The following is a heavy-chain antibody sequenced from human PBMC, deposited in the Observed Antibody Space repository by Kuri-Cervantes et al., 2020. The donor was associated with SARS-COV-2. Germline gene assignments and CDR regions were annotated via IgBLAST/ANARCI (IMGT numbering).Heavy chain of an antibody. D-gene: IGHD2-21*01. CDR2: ISGSGGST. CDR1: GGSISSGDYY. J-gene: IGHJ4*02. Sequence: GESLKISCTVSGGSISSGDYYWSWIRQPPGKGLEWVSAISGSGGSTYYADSVKGRFTISRDNSKNTLYLQMNSLRAEDTAVYYCAKDDHILGSVVIATPLYWGQGTLVTVSS. V-gene: IGHV3-23*01. CDR3: AKDDHILGSVVIATPLY.